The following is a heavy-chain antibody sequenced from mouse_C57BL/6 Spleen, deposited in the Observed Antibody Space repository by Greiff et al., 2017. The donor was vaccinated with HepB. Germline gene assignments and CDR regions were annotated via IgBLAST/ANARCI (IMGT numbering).Heavy chain of an antibody. CDR2: IDPSDSYT. CDR3: ARRGYGSSYLHAMDY. CDR1: GYTFTSYW. D-gene: IGHD1-1*01. J-gene: IGHJ4*01. V-gene: IGHV1-69*01. Sequence: VQLQQSGAELVMPGASVKLSCKASGYTFTSYWMHWVKQRPGQGLEWIGEIDPSDSYTNYNQKFKGKSTLTVDKSSSTAYMQLSSLTSEDSAVDYCARRGYGSSYLHAMDYWGQGTSVTVSS.